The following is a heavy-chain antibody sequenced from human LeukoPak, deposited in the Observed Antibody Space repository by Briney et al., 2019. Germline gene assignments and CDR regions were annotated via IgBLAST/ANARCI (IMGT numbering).Heavy chain of an antibody. D-gene: IGHD3-22*01. CDR1: GFTFSSYA. V-gene: IGHV3-30-3*01. CDR3: ARGAGDYYDSSGYTPRYYFDY. J-gene: IGHJ4*02. CDR2: ISYDGSNK. Sequence: GRSLRLSCAASGFTFSSYAMHWVRQAPGKGLEWVAVISYDGSNKYYAVSVKGRFTISRDNSKNTLYLQMNSLRAEDTAVYYCARGAGDYYDSSGYTPRYYFDYWGQGTLVTVSS.